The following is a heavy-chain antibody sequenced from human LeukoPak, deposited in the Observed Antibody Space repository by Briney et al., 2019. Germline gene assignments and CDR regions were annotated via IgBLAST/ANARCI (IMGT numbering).Heavy chain of an antibody. CDR1: GGSFSGYY. J-gene: IGHJ6*03. Sequence: SETLSLTCAVYGGSFSGYYWSWIRQPPGKGLEWIGEINHSGSTNYNPSLKSRVTMSVDTSKNQFSLKLSSVTAADTAVYYCARYSGLYYYYMDVWGKGTTVTISS. CDR2: INHSGST. D-gene: IGHD2-15*01. CDR3: ARYSGLYYYYMDV. V-gene: IGHV4-34*10.